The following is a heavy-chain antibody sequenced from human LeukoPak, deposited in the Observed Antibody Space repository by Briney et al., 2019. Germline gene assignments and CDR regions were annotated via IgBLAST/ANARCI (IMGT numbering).Heavy chain of an antibody. D-gene: IGHD2-15*01. CDR3: ARLDCSGGSCYWFDP. J-gene: IGHJ5*02. CDR2: IYPGDSDT. Sequence: ESLKISCKGSGYSFTSYWIGWVRQMPGKGLEWMGIIYPGDSDTRYSPSFQGQVTISADKSISTAYLQWSSLKASDTAMYYCARLDCSGGSCYWFDPWGQGTLVTVSS. CDR1: GYSFTSYW. V-gene: IGHV5-51*01.